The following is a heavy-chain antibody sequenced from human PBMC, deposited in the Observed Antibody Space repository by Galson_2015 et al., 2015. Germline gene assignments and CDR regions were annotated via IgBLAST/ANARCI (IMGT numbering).Heavy chain of an antibody. CDR2: TYYRSKWFN. D-gene: IGHD1-1*01. CDR1: GDSVPSNSVV. CDR3: ARGEGNVQPKFDY. V-gene: IGHV6-1*01. J-gene: IGHJ4*02. Sequence: CAISGDSVPSNSVVWHWIRQSPSRGLEWLGRTYYRSKWFNEYAPPVESRININADASKNQFSLQLNSVTPEDTAVYYCARGEGNVQPKFDYWSQGTLVTVSS.